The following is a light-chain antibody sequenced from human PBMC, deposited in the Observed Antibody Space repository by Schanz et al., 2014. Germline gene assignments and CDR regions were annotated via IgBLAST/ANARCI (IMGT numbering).Light chain of an antibody. J-gene: IGKJ4*01. V-gene: IGKV3D-20*02. CDR1: ESVSSSS. CDR3: QQRSNWPLT. CDR2: GAS. Sequence: EIVLTQSPGTLSLSPGERATLSCRASESVSSSSLAWYQQKPGQAPRLLIHGASSRATGIPDRFSGSGSGTDFTLTISRLEPEDFAVYYCQQRSNWPLTFGGGTRVEIK.